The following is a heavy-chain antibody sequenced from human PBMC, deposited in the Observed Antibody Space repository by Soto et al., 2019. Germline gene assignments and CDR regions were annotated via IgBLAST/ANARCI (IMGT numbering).Heavy chain of an antibody. Sequence: PSETLSLTCAVSGYSISSGYYWGWLRQPPGKGLEWIGIIYHGGSTYYNPSLNSRVTLSIDMTNNHVSLILNSVTAADTAVYYCARVGPWVPYYYDSSPYTFEKWFDPWGQGTLVTVS. D-gene: IGHD3-22*01. CDR1: GYSISSGYY. J-gene: IGHJ5*02. CDR3: ARVGPWVPYYYDSSPYTFEKWFDP. CDR2: IYHGGST. V-gene: IGHV4-38-2*01.